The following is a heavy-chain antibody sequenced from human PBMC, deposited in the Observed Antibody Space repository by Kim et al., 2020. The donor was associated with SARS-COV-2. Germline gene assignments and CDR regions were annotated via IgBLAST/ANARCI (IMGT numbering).Heavy chain of an antibody. D-gene: IGHD4-17*01. Sequence: SETLSLTCAVYGGSFSGYYWSWIRQPPGKGLEWIGEINHSGSTNYNPSLKSRVTISVDTSKNQFSLKLSSVTAADTAVYYCARRVITVTTIDYWGQGTL. CDR2: INHSGST. CDR1: GGSFSGYY. J-gene: IGHJ4*02. CDR3: ARRVITVTTIDY. V-gene: IGHV4-34*01.